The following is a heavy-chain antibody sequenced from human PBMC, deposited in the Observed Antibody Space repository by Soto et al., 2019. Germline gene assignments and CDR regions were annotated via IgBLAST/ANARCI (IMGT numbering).Heavy chain of an antibody. V-gene: IGHV3-33*01. J-gene: IGHJ4*02. Sequence: GGSLRLSCAASGFTFSSYGMHWVRQAPGKGLEWVAVIWYDGSNKYYADSVKGRFTISRDNSKNTLYLQMNSLRAEDTAVYYCARTYGSGSYYNVLYYFDYWGQGTLVTVSS. CDR1: GFTFSSYG. CDR2: IWYDGSNK. CDR3: ARTYGSGSYYNVLYYFDY. D-gene: IGHD3-10*01.